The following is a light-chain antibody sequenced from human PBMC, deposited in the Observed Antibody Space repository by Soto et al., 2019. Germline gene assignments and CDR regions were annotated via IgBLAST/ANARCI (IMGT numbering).Light chain of an antibody. V-gene: IGKV2D-29*02. CDR2: EVS. J-gene: IGKJ5*01. CDR3: MQSTQLPPT. Sequence: DVVMSQTPLSLSVAPGQPASISCKSSQGLLDITGETFLFWYLQKPGQSPQLLIYEVSTRVSGVPDRFSGSGSGTDFTLEISRVETDDVGIYYCMQSTQLPPTFGQGTRLEIK. CDR1: QGLLDITGETF.